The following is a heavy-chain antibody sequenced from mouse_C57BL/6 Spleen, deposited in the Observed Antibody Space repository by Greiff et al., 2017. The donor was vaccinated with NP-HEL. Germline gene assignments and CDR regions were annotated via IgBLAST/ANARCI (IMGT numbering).Heavy chain of an antibody. Sequence: VQLQQSGPELVKPGASVKISCKASGYTFTDYYMNWVKQSHGKSLEWIGDINPNNGGTSYNQKFKGKATLTVDKSSSTAYMELRSLTSEDSAVYYCATSLYYSNYYFDYWGQGTTLTVSS. J-gene: IGHJ2*01. CDR1: GYTFTDYY. V-gene: IGHV1-26*01. CDR2: INPNNGGT. CDR3: ATSLYYSNYYFDY. D-gene: IGHD2-5*01.